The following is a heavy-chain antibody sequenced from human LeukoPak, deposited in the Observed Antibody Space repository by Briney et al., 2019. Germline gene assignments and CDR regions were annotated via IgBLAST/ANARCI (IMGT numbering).Heavy chain of an antibody. Sequence: SETLSLTCAVYGGSFSGYYWSWIRQPPGKGLEWIGEINHSGSTNYNPSLKSRVPISVDTSKNQLSLKLSSVTAADTAVYYCARGSNNRYYYGSGSYYKPPPYNWFDPWGQGTLVTVSS. CDR1: GGSFSGYY. CDR2: INHSGST. V-gene: IGHV4-34*01. D-gene: IGHD3-10*01. J-gene: IGHJ5*02. CDR3: ARGSNNRYYYGSGSYYKPPPYNWFDP.